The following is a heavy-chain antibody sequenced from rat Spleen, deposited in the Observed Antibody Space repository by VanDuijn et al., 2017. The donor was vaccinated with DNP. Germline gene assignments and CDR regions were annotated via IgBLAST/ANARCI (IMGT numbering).Heavy chain of an antibody. CDR2: ISYDGSRT. D-gene: IGHD1-2*01. J-gene: IGHJ2*01. CDR3: ARSPYSSPRYFDY. Sequence: EVQLVESGGGLVQPGRSLKVSRAASGFTFRDYAMAWVRQAPKRGLEWVATISYDGSRTYYRDSVKGRFTISRDNAKSTLDLQMDSLRSEDTATYYCARSPYSSPRYFDYWGQGVMVTVSS. V-gene: IGHV5-17*01. CDR1: GFTFRDYA.